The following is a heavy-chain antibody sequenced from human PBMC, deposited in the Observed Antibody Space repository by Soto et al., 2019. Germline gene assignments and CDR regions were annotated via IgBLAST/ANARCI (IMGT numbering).Heavy chain of an antibody. D-gene: IGHD2-2*01. CDR2: ISGNGDST. CDR3: ARGYCSGSSSNGGDSDL. Sequence: EVQLLESGGGLVQPGGSLRLSCAASESTFSSFAMSWVRQAPGKGLEWVSAISGNGDSTYYADSVKGRFTISRDNSNNTLHLQMNSLRAEDTALDYCARGYCSGSSSNGGDSDLWGRGTLVSVSS. CDR1: ESTFSSFA. J-gene: IGHJ2*01. V-gene: IGHV3-23*01.